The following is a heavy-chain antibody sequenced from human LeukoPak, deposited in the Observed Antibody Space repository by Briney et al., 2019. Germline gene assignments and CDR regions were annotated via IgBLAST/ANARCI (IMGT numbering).Heavy chain of an antibody. Sequence: ASVKVSCKASGYTFTSYGSSWVRQAPGQGLEWMGWISAYNGNTNYAQKLQGRVTMTTDTSTSKAYMELRSLRSDDTAVDYCARDITMVRVFDPGGQGRLVTVSS. CDR2: ISAYNGNT. V-gene: IGHV1-18*01. CDR3: ARDITMVRVFDP. D-gene: IGHD3-10*01. J-gene: IGHJ5*02. CDR1: GYTFTSYG.